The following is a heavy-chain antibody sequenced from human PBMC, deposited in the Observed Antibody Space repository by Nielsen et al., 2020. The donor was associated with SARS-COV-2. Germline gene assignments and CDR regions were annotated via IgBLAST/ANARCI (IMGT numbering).Heavy chain of an antibody. V-gene: IGHV1-18*01. CDR2: ISATSGNT. D-gene: IGHD1-14*01. CDR1: GYTFTSYG. Sequence: ASVKVSCKASGYTFTSYGISWVRQAPGQGLEWMGWISATSGNTNYAPKLQGRVTMTTDTSTSTAYMELRSLTSDDTAVYYCARANNRFWPWAWFDPWGQGTLVTVSS. CDR3: ARANNRFWPWAWFDP. J-gene: IGHJ5*02.